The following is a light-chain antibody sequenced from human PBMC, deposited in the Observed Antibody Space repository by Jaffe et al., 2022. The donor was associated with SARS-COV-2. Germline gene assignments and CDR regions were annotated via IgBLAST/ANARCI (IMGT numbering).Light chain of an antibody. CDR3: QHYGDSVMYT. J-gene: IGKJ2*01. V-gene: IGKV3-20*01. Sequence: EIVLTQSPGTLSLSPGERVTLSCRASQSVSSSYLAWYQQKPGQAPRLLIYGTSSRATAIPDRFSGSGSGTDFTLTISRLEPEDFAVYYCQHYGDSVMYTFGQGTKLEIK. CDR2: GTS. CDR1: QSVSSSY.